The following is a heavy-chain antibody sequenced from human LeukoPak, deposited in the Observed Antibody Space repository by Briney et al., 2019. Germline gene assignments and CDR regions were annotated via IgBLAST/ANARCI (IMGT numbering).Heavy chain of an antibody. V-gene: IGHV4-31*03. Sequence: SQTLSLTCTVSGGSISSGGYYWGWIRQHPGKGLEWIGYIYYSGSTYYNPSLKSRVTISVDTSKNQFSLKLSSVTAADTAVYYCARVLTDFWSGYYNWFDPWGQGTLVTVSS. CDR2: IYYSGST. J-gene: IGHJ5*02. CDR3: ARVLTDFWSGYYNWFDP. D-gene: IGHD3-3*01. CDR1: GGSISSGGYY.